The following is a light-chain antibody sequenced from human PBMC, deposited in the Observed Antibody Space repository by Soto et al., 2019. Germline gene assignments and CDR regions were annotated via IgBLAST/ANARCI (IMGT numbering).Light chain of an antibody. CDR1: QSISGW. Sequence: DIQMTQSPSTLSASVGDRVTITCRASQSISGWLAWYQQKPGKAPRLLIYKASNLQSGVPSRFSGNGSGTEFTLTINNLQPDDYATYYCQEYNSHSRYTFGQGTRL. CDR3: QEYNSHSRYT. V-gene: IGKV1-5*03. J-gene: IGKJ2*01. CDR2: KAS.